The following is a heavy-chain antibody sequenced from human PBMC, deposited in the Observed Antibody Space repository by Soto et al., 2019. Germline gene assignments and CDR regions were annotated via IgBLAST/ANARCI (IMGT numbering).Heavy chain of an antibody. CDR2: IYSGGST. J-gene: IGHJ6*03. CDR3: AREYSSSWGYYYYYMDV. CDR1: GFTVSSNY. V-gene: IGHV3-53*04. Sequence: EVQLVESGGGLVQPGGSLRLSCAASGFTVSSNYMSWVRQAPGKGLEWVSVIYSGGSTYYADSVKGRFTISRHNSKNTLYLQMNSLRAEDTAVDYCAREYSSSWGYYYYYMDVWGKGTTVTVS. D-gene: IGHD6-13*01.